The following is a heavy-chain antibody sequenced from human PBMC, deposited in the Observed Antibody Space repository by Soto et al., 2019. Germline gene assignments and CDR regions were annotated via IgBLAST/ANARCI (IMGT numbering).Heavy chain of an antibody. CDR2: IYYSGST. J-gene: IGHJ5*02. Sequence: QVQLQESGPGLVKPSQTLSLTCTVSGGSISSGGYYWSWIRQHPGKGLEWIGYIYYSGSTYYNPSLRRRVTLPVATSKNHCSRKLGSVTAAGTAVYYCASAKGSTYYDRFDPWGQGTLVTVSS. CDR1: GGSISSGGYY. CDR3: ASAKGSTYYDRFDP. V-gene: IGHV4-31*03. D-gene: IGHD2-2*01.